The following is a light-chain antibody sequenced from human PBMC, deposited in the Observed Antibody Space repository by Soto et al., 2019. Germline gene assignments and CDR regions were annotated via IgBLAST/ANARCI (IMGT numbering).Light chain of an antibody. Sequence: EIVMTQSPATLSVSPGERATLYFRASQSVSSNLAWYQQKPGQAPRLLIYGASTRATGIPARFSGSGSGTEFTLTISRLEPEDFAVFYCQQYGSSITFGQGTRLEIK. CDR2: GAS. CDR3: QQYGSSIT. J-gene: IGKJ5*01. V-gene: IGKV3-15*01. CDR1: QSVSSN.